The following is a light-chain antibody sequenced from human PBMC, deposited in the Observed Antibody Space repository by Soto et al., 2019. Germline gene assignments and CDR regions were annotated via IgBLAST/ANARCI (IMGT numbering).Light chain of an antibody. CDR2: DAS. CDR1: QSVSSY. CDR3: QHRSIWPVS. Sequence: EIVLTQSPATLSLSPGERATLSCRASQSVSSYLAWYQQKPGQAPRLLMFDASNRATGIPARFSGSGSGTDFTLTISSLEPEDFAVYYCQHRSIWPVSFGQGTRLEMK. V-gene: IGKV3-11*01. J-gene: IGKJ5*01.